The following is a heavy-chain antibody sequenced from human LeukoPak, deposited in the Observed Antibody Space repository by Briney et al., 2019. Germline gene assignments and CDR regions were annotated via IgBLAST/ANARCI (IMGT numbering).Heavy chain of an antibody. Sequence: PSETLSLTCTVSGGSISIGDYYWRWFRQPPGKDLSWLGYIYYSGSTYYNPSLKSRVTISVDTSKTQFALNLTSVTAAVTAVYYCARAALVGATIISFDPWGQGTLVTVSS. CDR2: IYYSGST. CDR1: GGSISIGDYY. D-gene: IGHD1-26*01. CDR3: ARAALVGATIISFDP. V-gene: IGHV4-30-4*01. J-gene: IGHJ5*02.